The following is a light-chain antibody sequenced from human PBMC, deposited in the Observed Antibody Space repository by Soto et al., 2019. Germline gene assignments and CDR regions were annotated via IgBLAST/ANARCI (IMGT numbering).Light chain of an antibody. CDR1: QDISGH. CDR2: AAS. Sequence: DIQLTQSPSFLSASVGDRVTITCRASQDISGHLAWYQQKPWKAPKLLIYAASTLQSGVPSGLSGSGSGTEFNLTISSLQPEDFGTYYCQQVKSYPLTCGGGTKVEIK. V-gene: IGKV1-9*01. CDR3: QQVKSYPLT. J-gene: IGKJ4*01.